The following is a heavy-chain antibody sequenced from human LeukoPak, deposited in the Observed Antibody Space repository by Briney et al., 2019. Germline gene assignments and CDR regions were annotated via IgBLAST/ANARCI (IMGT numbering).Heavy chain of an antibody. CDR2: INTDGSTT. CDR1: GFTFNTHW. CDR3: SRDLNWNQTDY. V-gene: IGHV3-74*01. J-gene: IGHJ4*02. Sequence: GGSLRLSCAASGFTFNTHWMHWVRQAPGKGLVWVSRINTDGSTTNYADSVKGRFTISRDNAKNTLYLQMNSLRAEDTAVYYCSRDLNWNQTDYWGQGSLVTVSS. D-gene: IGHD1-20*01.